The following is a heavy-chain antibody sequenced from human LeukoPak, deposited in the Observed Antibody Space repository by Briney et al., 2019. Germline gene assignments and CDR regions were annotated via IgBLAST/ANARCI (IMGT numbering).Heavy chain of an antibody. D-gene: IGHD6-6*01. CDR1: GFLFSSYW. V-gene: IGHV3-7*03. J-gene: IGHJ3*01. CDR2: INSDGSEG. CDR3: ARSSYSSSSSV. Sequence: GGSLRLSCAASGFLFSSYWMSWSRQAPGKGLEWVAGINSDGSEGYYADVVKGRFTISRDNAKNSLYLQINSLRAEDTAVYYCARSSYSSSSSVWGQGTMVTVSS.